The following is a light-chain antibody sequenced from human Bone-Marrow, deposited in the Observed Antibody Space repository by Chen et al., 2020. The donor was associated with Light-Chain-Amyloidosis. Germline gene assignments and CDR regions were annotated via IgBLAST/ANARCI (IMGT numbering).Light chain of an antibody. CDR1: DLPTKY. CDR2: RDT. CDR3: QSADSSGTYEVI. Sequence: SYELTQPPSVAVSPAQTARITCSGDDLPTKYAYWYQQKPGQAPVLVIHRDTERPSGISERFSGSSSGTTGTLTSSGVQAEDEADYHCQSADSSGTYEVIFGGGTKLTVL. V-gene: IGLV3-25*03. J-gene: IGLJ2*01.